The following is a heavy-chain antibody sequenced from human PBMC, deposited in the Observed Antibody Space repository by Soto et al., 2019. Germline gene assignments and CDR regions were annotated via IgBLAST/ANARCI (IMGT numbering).Heavy chain of an antibody. D-gene: IGHD2-2*01. CDR1: GFTFSSYS. CDR3: ARDPYCSSTSCYLDY. V-gene: IGHV3-21*01. CDR2: ISSSSSYI. Sequence: ESGGGLVTPGGSLRLSCAASGFTFSSYSMNWVRQAPGKGLEWVSSISSSSSYIYYADSVKGRFTISRDNAKNSLYLQMNSLRAEDTAVYYCARDPYCSSTSCYLDYWGQGTLVTVSS. J-gene: IGHJ4*02.